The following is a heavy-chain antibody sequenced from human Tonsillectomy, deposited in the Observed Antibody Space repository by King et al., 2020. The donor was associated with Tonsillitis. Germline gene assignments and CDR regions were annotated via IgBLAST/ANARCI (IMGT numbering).Heavy chain of an antibody. Sequence: QLQESGPGLVKPSETLSLTCTVSGGSISSSSYYWGWIRQPPGKGLEWIGSIYYSGSTYDNPSLKSRVTISVDTSKNQFSLKLSSVTAADTAVYYCASLLQYSGSPAFDYWGQGTLVTVSS. D-gene: IGHD1-26*01. CDR3: ASLLQYSGSPAFDY. V-gene: IGHV4-39*01. CDR2: IYYSGST. J-gene: IGHJ4*02. CDR1: GGSISSSSYY.